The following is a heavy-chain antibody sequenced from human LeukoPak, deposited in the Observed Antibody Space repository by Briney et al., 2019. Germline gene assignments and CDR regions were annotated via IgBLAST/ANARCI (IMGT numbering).Heavy chain of an antibody. Sequence: GGSLRLSCAASGLTFSSYSMNWVGQVPGKGLEWISYIGISSGNTKYADSVKGRFTISGDKAKNSVYLQMNSLRVEDTAVYYCARDTKYAFDNWGQGTLVTVSS. V-gene: IGHV3-48*01. D-gene: IGHD2-2*01. CDR3: ARDTKYAFDN. CDR1: GLTFSSYS. CDR2: IGISSGNT. J-gene: IGHJ4*02.